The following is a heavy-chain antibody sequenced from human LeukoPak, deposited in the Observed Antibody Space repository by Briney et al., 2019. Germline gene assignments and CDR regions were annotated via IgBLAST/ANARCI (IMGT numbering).Heavy chain of an antibody. V-gene: IGHV3-30*18. D-gene: IGHD3-10*01. J-gene: IGHJ4*02. CDR2: ISYDGSNK. Sequence: GGSLRLSCAASGFTFSSYGMHWVRQAPGKGLEWVAVISYDGSNKYYADSVKGRFTISRDNSKDTLYLQMNSLRAEDTAVYYCAKDRGYYYGSGSAPDYWGQGTLVTVSS. CDR3: AKDRGYYYGSGSAPDY. CDR1: GFTFSSYG.